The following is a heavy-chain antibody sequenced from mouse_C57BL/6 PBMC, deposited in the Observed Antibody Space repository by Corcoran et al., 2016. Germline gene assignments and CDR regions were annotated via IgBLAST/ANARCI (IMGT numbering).Heavy chain of an antibody. CDR3: ARADYYDYDGYFDV. D-gene: IGHD2-4*01. J-gene: IGHJ1*03. V-gene: IGHV9-3*01. CDR2: MNIYSGVP. CDR1: GYTFTTYG. Sequence: QIQLVQSGPELKKPGETVKISCKASGYTFTTYGMRWMKQAPGKGLKWMGWMNIYSGVPTYADDFKGRFALSLETSASTAYLEINNLKSEDTATYFCARADYYDYDGYFDVWGTGTTVTVSS.